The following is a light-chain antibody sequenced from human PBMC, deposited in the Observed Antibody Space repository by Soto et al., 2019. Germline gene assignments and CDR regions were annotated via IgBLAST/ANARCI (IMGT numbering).Light chain of an antibody. CDR2: AAS. Sequence: DIQMTQSPSSLSASVGDRVTITCRASQGISHYLAWYQQIPGKVPKLLISAASTLQSGVPSRFSGSGSGTDFTLTISSLQPEHVATYYCQKYTNVPTFGGGTKVEIK. CDR3: QKYTNVPT. CDR1: QGISHY. V-gene: IGKV1-27*01. J-gene: IGKJ4*01.